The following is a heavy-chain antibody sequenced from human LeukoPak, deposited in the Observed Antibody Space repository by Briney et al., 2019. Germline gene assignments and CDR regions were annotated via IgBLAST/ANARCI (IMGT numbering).Heavy chain of an antibody. V-gene: IGHV5-51*01. CDR3: ARRGSSHMDV. CDR2: IYPADSDT. D-gene: IGHD6-13*01. CDR1: GYRFTSYW. J-gene: IGHJ6*02. Sequence: GESLKISCKGSGYRFTSYWIGWVRQLPGKGLEWMGIIYPADSDTTYSPSFQGQVTISADKSISTAYLQWSSLKASDTAMYYCARRGSSHMDVWGQGTTVTVSS.